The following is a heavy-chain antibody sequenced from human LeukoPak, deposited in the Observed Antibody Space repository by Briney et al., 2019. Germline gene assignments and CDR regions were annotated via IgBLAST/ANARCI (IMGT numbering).Heavy chain of an antibody. CDR2: ISGSGGST. Sequence: PGGSLRLSCAASGFTFSSYAMSWVRQAPGKGLEWVSAISGSGGSTYYADSVKGRFTISRDNSKDTLYLQMNSLRAEDTAVYYCAKDQRHVLRYFDWVTDFDYWGQGTLVTVSS. CDR1: GFTFSSYA. J-gene: IGHJ4*02. CDR3: AKDQRHVLRYFDWVTDFDY. V-gene: IGHV3-23*01. D-gene: IGHD3-9*01.